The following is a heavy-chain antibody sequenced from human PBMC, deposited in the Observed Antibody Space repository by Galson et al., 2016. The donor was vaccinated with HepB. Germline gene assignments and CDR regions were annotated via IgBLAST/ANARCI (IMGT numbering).Heavy chain of an antibody. Sequence: SVKVSCKASDYTFTSYGISWVRQAPGQGLEWMGWISAYNGHTNYAQKLQGRVTMTTDTSTSTGYMELRSLRSDDTAVYYCARDQGGYYGGYCGADYWGQGTLVTVSS. D-gene: IGHD4-23*01. V-gene: IGHV1-18*01. J-gene: IGHJ4*02. CDR2: ISAYNGHT. CDR3: ARDQGGYYGGYCGADY. CDR1: DYTFTSYG.